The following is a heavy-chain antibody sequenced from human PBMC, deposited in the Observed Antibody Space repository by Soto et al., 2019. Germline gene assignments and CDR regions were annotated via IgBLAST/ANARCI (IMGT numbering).Heavy chain of an antibody. CDR2: TYYRSKWYN. D-gene: IGHD6-19*01. CDR1: GDSVSSNSAA. CDR3: ARDHRSGWFESDYYYGMDV. J-gene: IGHJ6*02. V-gene: IGHV6-1*01. Sequence: SQTLSLTCAISGDSVSSNSAAWNWIRQSPSRGLEWLGRTYYRSKWYNDYAVSVKSRITINPDTSKNQFSLQLDSVTPEDTAVYYCARDHRSGWFESDYYYGMDVWGQGTTATVSS.